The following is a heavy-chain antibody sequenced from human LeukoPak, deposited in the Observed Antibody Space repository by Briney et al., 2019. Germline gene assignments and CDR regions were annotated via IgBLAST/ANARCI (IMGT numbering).Heavy chain of an antibody. V-gene: IGHV3-23*01. CDR2: ISGSGGST. CDR1: GFTFSSYA. J-gene: IGHJ4*02. D-gene: IGHD4-11*01. CDR3: AKSLPPTTGFDFDY. Sequence: AGGSLRLSCAASGFTFSSYAMSWVRQAPGKGLEWVSAISGSGGSTYYADSVKGRFTISRDNSKNTLHLQMNSLRAEDTAVYYCAKSLPPTTGFDFDYWGQGTLVTVSS.